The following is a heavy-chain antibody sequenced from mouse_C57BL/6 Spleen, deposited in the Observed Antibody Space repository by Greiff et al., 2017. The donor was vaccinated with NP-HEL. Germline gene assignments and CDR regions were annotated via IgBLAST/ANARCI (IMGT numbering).Heavy chain of an antibody. J-gene: IGHJ4*01. CDR2: IYPGSGNT. CDR1: GYTFTDYY. CDR3: ARSRVEGDAMDY. V-gene: IGHV1-76*01. Sequence: VQLQQSGAELVRPGASVKLSCKASGYTFTDYYINWVKQRPGQGLEWIARIYPGSGNTYYNEKFKGKATLTAEKSCSTAYMQLSSLTSEDSAVYFCARSRVEGDAMDYWGQGTSVTVSS.